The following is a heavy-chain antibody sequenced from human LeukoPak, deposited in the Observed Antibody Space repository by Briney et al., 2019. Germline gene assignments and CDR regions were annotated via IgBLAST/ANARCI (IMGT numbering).Heavy chain of an antibody. D-gene: IGHD3-22*01. V-gene: IGHV3-23*01. J-gene: IGHJ4*02. CDR1: GFTFSSYA. CDR3: ARDQGGGDSSGYRHFDY. Sequence: QPGGSLRLSCAASGFTFSSYAMSWVRQAPGKGLEWVSAISGSGGSTYYADSVKGRFTISRDNSKNTLYLQMNSLRAEDTAVYYWARDQGGGDSSGYRHFDYWGQGTLVTVSS. CDR2: ISGSGGST.